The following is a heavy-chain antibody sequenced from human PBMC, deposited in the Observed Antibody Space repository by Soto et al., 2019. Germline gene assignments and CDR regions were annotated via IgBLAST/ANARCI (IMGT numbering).Heavy chain of an antibody. Sequence: SETLSLTWAVYGGSFSGYYWSWVRQPPGKGLEWIGEINDSGSTNYNPSLKSRVIISVDTSKNQFSLRLSSVTAADTAAYYCARGVQGYWGQGTLVTVSS. CDR3: ARGVQGY. CDR1: GGSFSGYY. CDR2: INDSGST. V-gene: IGHV4-34*01. J-gene: IGHJ4*02.